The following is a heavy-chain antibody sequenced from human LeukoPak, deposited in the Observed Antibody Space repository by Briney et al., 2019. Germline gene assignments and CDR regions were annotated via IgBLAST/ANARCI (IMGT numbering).Heavy chain of an antibody. J-gene: IGHJ2*01. D-gene: IGHD1-26*01. CDR1: GFTFSSYA. Sequence: GGSLRLSCAPSGFTFSSYAMSWVRQAPGKGLEWVSTISGSGGSTYYADSVKGRFTISRDNSKNTLFLQMNSLRAEDTAVYYCAKNLLGSGAYSWYFDLWGRGTLVTVSS. CDR2: ISGSGGST. CDR3: AKNLLGSGAYSWYFDL. V-gene: IGHV3-23*01.